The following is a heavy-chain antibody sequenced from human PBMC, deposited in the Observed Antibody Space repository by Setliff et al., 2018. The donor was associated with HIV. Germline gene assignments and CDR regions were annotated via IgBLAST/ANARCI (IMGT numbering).Heavy chain of an antibody. CDR3: VRGGQYYRSTYYYYYMDV. Sequence: GASVKVSCKASGGTFSSYGISWVRQAPGQGLEWMGGITPISGTANYAQKFQGRVTIAAGEFTSTAYMELSSLRSEDTAVYYCVRGGQYYRSTYYYYYMDVWGKGTTVTVSS. D-gene: IGHD3-16*02. J-gene: IGHJ6*03. CDR1: GGTFSSYG. CDR2: ITPISGTA. V-gene: IGHV1-69*13.